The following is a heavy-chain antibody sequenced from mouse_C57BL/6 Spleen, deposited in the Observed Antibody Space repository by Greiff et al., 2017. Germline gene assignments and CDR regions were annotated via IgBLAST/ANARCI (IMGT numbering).Heavy chain of an antibody. CDR3: ATYDYDGDWYFDV. Sequence: SGAELVKPGASVKLSCKASGYTFTSYWMHWVKQRPGRGLEWIGRLDPNSGGTKYNEKFKSKATLTVDKPSSTAYMQLSSLTSEDSAVYYCATYDYDGDWYFDVWGTGTTVTVSS. D-gene: IGHD2-4*01. CDR1: GYTFTSYW. V-gene: IGHV1-72*01. CDR2: LDPNSGGT. J-gene: IGHJ1*03.